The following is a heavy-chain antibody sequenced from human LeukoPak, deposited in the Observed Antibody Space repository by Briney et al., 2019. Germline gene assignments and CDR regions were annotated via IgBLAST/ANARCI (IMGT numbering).Heavy chain of an antibody. CDR1: GYSFTSYW. CDR3: ARDFYGSGSYFLGSYYYGMDV. D-gene: IGHD3-10*01. CDR2: IYPGDSDT. J-gene: IGHJ6*02. V-gene: IGHV5-51*01. Sequence: GESLKISCKGSGYSFTSYWIGWVRQMPGKGLEWMGIIYPGDSDTRYSPSFQGQVTISADKSISTAYLQWSSLKASDTAMYYCARDFYGSGSYFLGSYYYGMDVWGQGTTVTVSS.